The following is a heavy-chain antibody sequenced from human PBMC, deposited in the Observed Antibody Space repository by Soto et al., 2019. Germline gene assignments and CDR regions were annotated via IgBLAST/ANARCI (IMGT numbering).Heavy chain of an antibody. J-gene: IGHJ4*02. CDR3: AVLIEFRSSSFFDY. Sequence: SGPTLVNPTQTLTLTCTFSGFSLSTSGVGVGWIRQPPGKALGWLALIYWDDDNRYSPSLQSRLTITKDTSKNQVVLTMTNMEPVDTATYYCAVLIEFRSSSFFDYWGQGTLVTVSS. D-gene: IGHD6-6*01. CDR1: GFSLSTSGVG. V-gene: IGHV2-5*02. CDR2: IYWDDDN.